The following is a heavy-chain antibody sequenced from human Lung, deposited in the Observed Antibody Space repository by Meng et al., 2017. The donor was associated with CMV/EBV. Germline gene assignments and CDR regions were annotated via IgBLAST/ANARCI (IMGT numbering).Heavy chain of an antibody. J-gene: IGHJ6*02. CDR2: ISYDGSNK. V-gene: IGHV3-30-3*01. CDR1: GFTFSSYA. CDR3: ARDRPYCSSTSCYTTYYGMDV. D-gene: IGHD2-2*02. Sequence: SCAASGFTFSSYAMHWVRQAPGKGLEWVAVISYDGSNKYYADSVKGRFTISRDNSKNTLYLQMNSLRAEDTAVYYCARDRPYCSSTSCYTTYYGMDVWGQGXTVTVSS.